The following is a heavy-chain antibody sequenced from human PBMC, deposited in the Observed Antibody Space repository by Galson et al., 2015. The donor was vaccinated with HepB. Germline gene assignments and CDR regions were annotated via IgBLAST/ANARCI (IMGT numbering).Heavy chain of an antibody. D-gene: IGHD2-15*01. CDR3: ARGGARVPTSRQKNWFDP. CDR1: GFTFSSYA. Sequence: SLRLSCAASGFTFSSYAMHWVRQAPGKGLEWVAVISYDGSNKYYADSVKGRFTISRDNSKNTLYLQMNSLRAEDTAVYYCARGGARVPTSRQKNWFDPWGQGTLVTVSS. CDR2: ISYDGSNK. J-gene: IGHJ5*02. V-gene: IGHV3-30*04.